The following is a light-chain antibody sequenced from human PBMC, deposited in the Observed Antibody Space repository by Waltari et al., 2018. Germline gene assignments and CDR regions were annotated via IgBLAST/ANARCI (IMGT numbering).Light chain of an antibody. J-gene: IGLJ2*01. Sequence: QSALTQPASVSGSPGQSITIPCTGSSSHICLYDLISWYQQYPGKVPQRIIYETSKRPSGIADRFTASKSGTTASLTISGLQAEDEGDYYCCSYAGYRGLIFGGGTKLTVL. CDR1: SSHICLYDL. CDR2: ETS. CDR3: CSYAGYRGLI. V-gene: IGLV2-23*01.